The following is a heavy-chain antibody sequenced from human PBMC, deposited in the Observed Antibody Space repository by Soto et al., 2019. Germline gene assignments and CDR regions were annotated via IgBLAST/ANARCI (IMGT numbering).Heavy chain of an antibody. V-gene: IGHV3-11*01. CDR3: ARDLGYYDSSGYFDY. CDR2: ISSSGSII. CDR1: GFTFSDYY. J-gene: IGHJ4*02. D-gene: IGHD3-22*01. Sequence: GGSLRLSCSASGFTFSDYYMSWIRQAPGKGLEWVSYISSSGSIIYYADSVKGRFTISRDNAKNSLYLQMNSLRAEDAAVYYCARDLGYYDSSGYFDYWGQGTLVTVSS.